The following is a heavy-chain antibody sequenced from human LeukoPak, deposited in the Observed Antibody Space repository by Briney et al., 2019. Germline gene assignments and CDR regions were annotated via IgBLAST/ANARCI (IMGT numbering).Heavy chain of an antibody. J-gene: IGHJ4*02. V-gene: IGHV3-30-3*01. CDR2: ISYDGSNK. CDR1: GFTFSSYA. D-gene: IGHD3-3*01. Sequence: GGSLRLSCAASGFTFSSYAMHWVRQAPGKGLGWVAVISYDGSNKYYADSVKGRFTISRDNSKRTLFLQMNSLRAEDTAFYYCAKAELGVDTFFDYWGQGTLVTVSS. CDR3: AKAELGVDTFFDY.